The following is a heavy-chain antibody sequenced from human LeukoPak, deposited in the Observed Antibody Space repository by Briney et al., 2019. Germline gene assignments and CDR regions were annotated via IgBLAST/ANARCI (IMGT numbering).Heavy chain of an antibody. Sequence: SETLSLTCTVSGGSISSSSYYWGWIRQPPGKGLEWIGSIYYSGSTYYNPSLKSRVTISVDTSKNQFSLKLSSVTAADTAVYYCARDQKVGATPYFGMDVWGQGTTVTVSS. CDR2: IYYSGST. V-gene: IGHV4-39*07. CDR3: ARDQKVGATPYFGMDV. CDR1: GGSISSSSYY. J-gene: IGHJ6*02. D-gene: IGHD1-26*01.